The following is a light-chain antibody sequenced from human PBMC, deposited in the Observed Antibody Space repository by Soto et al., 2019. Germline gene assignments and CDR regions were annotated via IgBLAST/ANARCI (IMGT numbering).Light chain of an antibody. CDR3: LLYYGGAQPWV. V-gene: IGLV7-43*01. CDR1: TGAVTSGHY. Sequence: QAVVTQEPSLTVSPGGTVTLTCASSTGAVTSGHYPNWFQQKPGQAPSALIYSTVNKPSWTPARFSGSLLGGKAALTLSGVQPEDEAEYYCLLYYGGAQPWVFGGGTKLTVL. CDR2: STV. J-gene: IGLJ3*02.